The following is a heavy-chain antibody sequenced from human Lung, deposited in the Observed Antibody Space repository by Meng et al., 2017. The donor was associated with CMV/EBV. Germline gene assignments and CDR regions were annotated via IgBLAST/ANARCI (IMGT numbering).Heavy chain of an antibody. J-gene: IGHJ4*02. D-gene: IGHD5-24*01. CDR2: IYYTGST. V-gene: IGHV4-31*03. CDR3: AREAGRDGYATPKFDY. Sequence: QGELRASGPGLVKPSQTLSLTCTVSGGSIGSGGYYWSWIRQHPGKGLEWIGYIYYTGSTFYNPSLKSRVTISVDTSKNQFSLKLIPATAADTAVYYCAREAGRDGYATPKFDYWGQGTLVTVSS. CDR1: GGSIGSGGYY.